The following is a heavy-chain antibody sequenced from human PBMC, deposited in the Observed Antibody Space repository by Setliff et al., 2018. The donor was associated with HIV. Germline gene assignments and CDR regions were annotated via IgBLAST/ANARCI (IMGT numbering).Heavy chain of an antibody. Sequence: GASVKVSCKVSGDTLTKLSMHWVRQAPGKGLEWMGGFDPGEGETIYAQKFQGRVTMTDDTSPDTAYMELSSLRSEDTAIYYCAIVKPYYDFWSGSHIGGYFQHWGQGTLVTVSS. CDR1: GDTLTKLS. V-gene: IGHV1-24*01. D-gene: IGHD3-3*01. J-gene: IGHJ1*01. CDR3: AIVKPYYDFWSGSHIGGYFQH. CDR2: FDPGEGET.